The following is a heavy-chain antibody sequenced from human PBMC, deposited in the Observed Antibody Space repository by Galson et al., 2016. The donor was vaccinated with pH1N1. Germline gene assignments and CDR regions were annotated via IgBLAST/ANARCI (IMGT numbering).Heavy chain of an antibody. CDR1: GGSITSGSDF. CDR3: ARESLEWLIISGHRVQLNWFDP. CDR2: VSGTGST. J-gene: IGHJ5*02. D-gene: IGHD3-3*01. Sequence: TLSLTCTVSGGSITSGSDFWTWIRQPAGKGLEWIGRVSGTGSTNYNPSLKSRVTISIDTSKSQFSLKMASVTAADTAVYFCARESLEWLIISGHRVQLNWFDPWGQGTLVTVSS. V-gene: IGHV4-61*02.